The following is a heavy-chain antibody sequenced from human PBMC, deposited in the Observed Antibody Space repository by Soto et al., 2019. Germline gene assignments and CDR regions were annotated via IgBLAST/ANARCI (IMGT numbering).Heavy chain of an antibody. J-gene: IGHJ4*02. V-gene: IGHV1-3*01. CDR3: ARILRGLMVFGVAHPGYN. D-gene: IGHD3-3*01. CDR2: INPGEINT. Sequence: SVTVSCKAAGYPFSNYAIHWVRQAPGQSLEWMGWINPGEINTRYSQKFQGRVTITSDRSANTAYMELSSLKSEETFVHYSARILRGLMVFGVAHPGYNWGQGTRVTVSS. CDR1: GYPFSNYA.